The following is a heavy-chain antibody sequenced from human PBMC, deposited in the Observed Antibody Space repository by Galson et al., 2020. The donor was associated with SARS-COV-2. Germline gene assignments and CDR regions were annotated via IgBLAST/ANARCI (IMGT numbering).Heavy chain of an antibody. J-gene: IGHJ6*03. V-gene: IGHV4-31*11. D-gene: IGHD3-22*01. Sequence: SETLSLTCAVSGGSISSGGYYWSWIRQHPGKGLEWIGYIYYSGSTYYNPSLKSRVTISVDTSKNQFSLKLSSVTAADTAVYYCARGATSSGDYDYYYYYMDVWGKGATVTISS. CDR3: ARGATSSGDYDYYYYYMDV. CDR2: IYYSGST. CDR1: GGSISSGGYY.